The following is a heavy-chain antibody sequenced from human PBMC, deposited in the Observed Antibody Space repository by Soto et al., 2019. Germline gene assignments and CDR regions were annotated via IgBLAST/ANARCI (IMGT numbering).Heavy chain of an antibody. CDR2: IYYSGST. D-gene: IGHD1-26*01. CDR3: AGIYSGSPGGTLRY. CDR1: GGSISSGGYY. V-gene: IGHV4-31*03. Sequence: QVQLQESGPGLVKPSQTLSLTCTVSGGSISSGGYYWSWIRQHPGKGLEWIGYIYYSGSTYYNPSLXXXVXXSVDTSKNQFSLTLSSVTAADTAVYYCAGIYSGSPGGTLRYWGQGTLVNVSS. J-gene: IGHJ4*02.